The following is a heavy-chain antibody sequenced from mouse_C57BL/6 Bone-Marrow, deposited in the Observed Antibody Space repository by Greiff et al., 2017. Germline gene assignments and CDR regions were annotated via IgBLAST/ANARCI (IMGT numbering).Heavy chain of an antibody. J-gene: IGHJ2*01. CDR1: GFTFSSSG. D-gene: IGHD1-1*01. CDR2: IRSCCSYT. CDR3: ARRGYGSSSLYYFDY. Sequence: VQVVESGGDLLKPGGSLQLSCAASGFTFSSSGMSWVRQTPDKRLDWVATIRSCCSYTYYQNSVKGRFTISRDNAKNTLYLQMSSRKSEDTAMYYCARRGYGSSSLYYFDYWGQGTTLTVSS. V-gene: IGHV5-6*01.